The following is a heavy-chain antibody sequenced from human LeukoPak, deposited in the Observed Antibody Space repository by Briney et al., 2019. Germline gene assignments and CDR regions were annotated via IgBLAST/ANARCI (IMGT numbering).Heavy chain of an antibody. J-gene: IGHJ4*02. CDR3: ARAPTLHKPFDY. V-gene: IGHV3-53*01. D-gene: IGHD4-11*01. CDR2: IYSGGSV. CDR1: GFTVSRDY. Sequence: GGSLRLSCAVSGFTVSRDYMRWVRQAPGKGLEWVSVIYSGGSVDYADFVKGRFIISRDNSRDTLYLQMNSLRAEDTAVYYCARAPTLHKPFDYWGQGTLVTVSS.